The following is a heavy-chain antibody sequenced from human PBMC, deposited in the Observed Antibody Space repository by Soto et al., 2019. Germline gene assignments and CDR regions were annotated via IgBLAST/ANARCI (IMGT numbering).Heavy chain of an antibody. CDR1: GDSVSSDTAA. J-gene: IGHJ6*02. V-gene: IGHV6-1*01. Sequence: SQTLSPTCAISGDSVSSDTAAWNWIRQSPSRGLACLGRTYYGSQWYNDYTLSVKSRITITPDTSKNQFSLQLNSVTPDDTAVYYCAKEFSSSASDDYYYYGMDVWGQGTTVTVSS. D-gene: IGHD6-6*01. CDR2: TYYGSQWYN. CDR3: AKEFSSSASDDYYYYGMDV.